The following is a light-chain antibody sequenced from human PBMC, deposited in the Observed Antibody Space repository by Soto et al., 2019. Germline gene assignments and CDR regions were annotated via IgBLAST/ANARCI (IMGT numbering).Light chain of an antibody. CDR2: KVS. V-gene: IGLV2-14*01. CDR3: TSPTPGSLYV. CDR1: SSDVGAYNY. J-gene: IGLJ1*01. Sequence: QSALTQPASVSGSPGQSITISCTGTSSDVGAYNYVSWYQQYPVRVPKLLIYKVSTRPSGISNRCSAAKSGNTASLPTSGLQAEDEADYFCTSPTPGSLYVFGSGTKLTVL.